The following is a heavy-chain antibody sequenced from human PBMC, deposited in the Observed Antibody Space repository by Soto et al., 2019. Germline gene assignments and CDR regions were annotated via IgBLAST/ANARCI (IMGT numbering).Heavy chain of an antibody. CDR2: ISGSGGST. CDR3: AKDRYYDSSGYLIFDY. V-gene: IGHV3-23*01. CDR1: GFTFSSYA. Sequence: GFLRLSCAAPGFTFSSYAMSWVRQAPGKGLEWVSAISGSGGSTYYADSVKGRFTISRDNSKNTLYLQMNSLRAEDTAVYYCAKDRYYDSSGYLIFDYWGQGTLVTVSS. J-gene: IGHJ4*02. D-gene: IGHD3-22*01.